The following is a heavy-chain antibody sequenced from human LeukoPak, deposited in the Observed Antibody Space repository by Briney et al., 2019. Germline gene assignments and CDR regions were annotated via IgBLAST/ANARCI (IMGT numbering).Heavy chain of an antibody. CDR3: ARTPLGTVVVHYYYYYMDV. Sequence: SVKVSCKASGGTFSSYAISWVRQAPGQGLEWMGGIIPIFGTANYAQKFQGRVTITTDESTSTAYMELSSLRSEDTAVYYCARTPLGTVVVHYYYYYMDVWGKGTTVTVSS. CDR2: IIPIFGTA. D-gene: IGHD2-2*01. CDR1: GGTFSSYA. J-gene: IGHJ6*03. V-gene: IGHV1-69*05.